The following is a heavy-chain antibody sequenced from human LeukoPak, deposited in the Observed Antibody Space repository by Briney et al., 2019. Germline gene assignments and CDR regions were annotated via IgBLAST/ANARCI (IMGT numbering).Heavy chain of an antibody. CDR2: IYHSGTT. Sequence: SGTLSLTCGVSGGSMSSSNWWSWVRQPPGKGLEWIGEIYHSGTTYYNPSLKSRVTISVDKSKNQFSLKLSSVTAADTAVYYCARDTPTRYYYDSSGYYLDYWGQGTLVTVSS. J-gene: IGHJ4*02. D-gene: IGHD3-22*01. CDR3: ARDTPTRYYYDSSGYYLDY. CDR1: GGSMSSSNW. V-gene: IGHV4-4*02.